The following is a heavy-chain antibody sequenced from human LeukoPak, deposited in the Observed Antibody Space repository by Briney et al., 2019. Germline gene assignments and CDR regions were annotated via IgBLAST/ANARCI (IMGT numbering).Heavy chain of an antibody. CDR2: IYYSGST. CDR1: GGSISSSSYY. J-gene: IGHJ5*02. V-gene: IGHV4-39*01. CDR3: ARGYNWFDP. Sequence: SETLSLTCTVSGGSISSSSYYWGWIRQPPGKGLEWIGSIYYSGSTYYNPSLKSRVTISVDTSKNQFSLKLSSVTAADTAVYYCARGYNWFDPWGQGTLVTVSS.